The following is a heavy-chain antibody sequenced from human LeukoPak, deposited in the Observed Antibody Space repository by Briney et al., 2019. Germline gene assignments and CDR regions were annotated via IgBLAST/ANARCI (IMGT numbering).Heavy chain of an antibody. D-gene: IGHD6-6*01. CDR2: ISGDGGST. Sequence: GGSLRLSCAASGFTFEDYAMHWGRHAPGKGLERVSLISGDGGSTYYADSVKGRFTISRDNSKNSLYLQMNSLRTEDTALYYCAKDIKYSSSSDAFDIWGQGTMVTVSS. J-gene: IGHJ3*02. CDR3: AKDIKYSSSSDAFDI. V-gene: IGHV3-43*02. CDR1: GFTFEDYA.